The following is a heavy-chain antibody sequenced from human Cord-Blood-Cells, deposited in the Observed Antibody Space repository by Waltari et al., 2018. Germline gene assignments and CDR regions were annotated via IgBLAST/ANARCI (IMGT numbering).Heavy chain of an antibody. CDR1: GGSFSGYY. D-gene: IGHD6-13*01. CDR2: INHSGST. J-gene: IGHJ4*02. CDR3: ASTSSWYY. V-gene: IGHV4-34*01. Sequence: QQWGAGLLKPSETLSLTCAVYGGSFSGYYWSWIRQPPGKGLEWIGEINHSGSTNYNPSLKSRVTISVDTSKNQFSLKLSSVTAADTAVYYCASTSSWYYWGQGTLVTVSS.